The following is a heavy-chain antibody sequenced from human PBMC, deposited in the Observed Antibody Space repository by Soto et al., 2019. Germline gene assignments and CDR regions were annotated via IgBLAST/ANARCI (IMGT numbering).Heavy chain of an antibody. Sequence: GGSLRLSCAASGFTFSSYAMSWVRQAPGKGLEWVSAISGSGGSTYYADSVKGRFTISRDNSKNTLYLQMNSLRAEDTAVYYCAKNMHYYDSSGAFDYWGQGTLVTVSS. CDR3: AKNMHYYDSSGAFDY. J-gene: IGHJ4*02. CDR1: GFTFSSYA. CDR2: ISGSGGST. V-gene: IGHV3-23*01. D-gene: IGHD3-22*01.